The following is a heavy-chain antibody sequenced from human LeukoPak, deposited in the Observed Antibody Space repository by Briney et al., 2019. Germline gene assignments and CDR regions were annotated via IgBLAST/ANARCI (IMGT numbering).Heavy chain of an antibody. J-gene: IGHJ4*02. CDR1: GDSVSSNSAA. CDR3: ARGTMIVVVKEDY. CDR2: TYYRSKWNN. D-gene: IGHD3-22*01. Sequence: SQTLSLTCAISGDSVSSNSAAWNWIRQSPSRGVEWLGRTYYRSKWNNDYAVSVKSRITINPDTSKNQFSLQLNSVTPEDTAVYCCARGTMIVVVKEDYWGQGTLVTVSS. V-gene: IGHV6-1*01.